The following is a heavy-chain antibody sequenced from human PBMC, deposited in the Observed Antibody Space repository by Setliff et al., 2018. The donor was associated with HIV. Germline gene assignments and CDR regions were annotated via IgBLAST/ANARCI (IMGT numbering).Heavy chain of an antibody. CDR3: ARGGLRQWNGF. V-gene: IGHV4-4*02. CDR2: INDSGDT. D-gene: IGHD3-3*01. J-gene: IGHJ4*02. Sequence: PSETLSLTCAVSGGSISSSNWWSWIRQSPGKGLEWIGEINDSGDTNYNPSLKSRVTISVVTSKNQFSLRLTSVTAADTGVYYCARGGLRQWNGFWGQGTLVTVSS. CDR1: GGSISSSNW.